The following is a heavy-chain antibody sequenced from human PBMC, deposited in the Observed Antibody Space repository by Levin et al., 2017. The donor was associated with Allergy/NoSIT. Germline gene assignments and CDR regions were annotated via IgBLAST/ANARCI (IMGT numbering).Heavy chain of an antibody. D-gene: IGHD4/OR15-4a*01. CDR3: AKKQGATSGFSFDV. CDR1: GFTISEYA. J-gene: IGHJ3*01. Sequence: GESLKISCAVSGFTISEYAMAWVRQAPGKGLEWVSVITGGGFNTYYGDSVKGRFTVSRDDSKDTLHLELNSLRAEETAVYYCAKKQGATSGFSFDVWGQGTMVTVSS. V-gene: IGHV3-23*01. CDR2: ITGGGFNT.